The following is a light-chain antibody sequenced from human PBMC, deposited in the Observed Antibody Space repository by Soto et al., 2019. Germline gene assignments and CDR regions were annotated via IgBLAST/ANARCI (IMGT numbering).Light chain of an antibody. CDR2: DAS. CDR1: QSLRSS. J-gene: IGKJ5*01. CDR3: QQYGRQPPIT. V-gene: IGKV3D-15*02. Sequence: ETMMRQSPDTLSVSLGERATLSCRVSQSLRSSLAWYQQKPGQAPRLLIYDASTRATGIPARLSGSGAGRDFTITISRLEDEDFVVYYCQQYGRQPPITFGQGTRLEIK.